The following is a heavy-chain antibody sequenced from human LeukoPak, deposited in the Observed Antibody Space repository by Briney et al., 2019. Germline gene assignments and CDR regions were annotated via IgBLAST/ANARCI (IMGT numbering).Heavy chain of an antibody. J-gene: IGHJ4*02. Sequence: ASVKVSCKASGYTFTRYYMHWVRPAPGQGLEWMGIINTSGGSIRYAQKFQGRVSMARDTSTTTVYMELSNLRSEDTAMYYCARGECDSTSCYYFDYWGQGTLVTVSS. CDR1: GYTFTRYY. CDR2: INTSGGSI. D-gene: IGHD2-2*01. CDR3: ARGECDSTSCYYFDY. V-gene: IGHV1-46*01.